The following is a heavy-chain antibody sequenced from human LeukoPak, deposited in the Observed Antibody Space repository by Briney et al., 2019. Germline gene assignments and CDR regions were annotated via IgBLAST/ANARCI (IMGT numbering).Heavy chain of an antibody. Sequence: GGSLRLSCATSGFVFDDYTMHWVRQVPGKGLEWVSGINWNSGNIGYAGSVRGRFTISRDNAKNSLYLQMNSLRAEDTAVYYCARDLWFGSYDYWGQGTLVTVSS. V-gene: IGHV3-9*01. CDR3: ARDLWFGSYDY. D-gene: IGHD3-10*01. CDR1: GFVFDDYT. CDR2: INWNSGNI. J-gene: IGHJ4*02.